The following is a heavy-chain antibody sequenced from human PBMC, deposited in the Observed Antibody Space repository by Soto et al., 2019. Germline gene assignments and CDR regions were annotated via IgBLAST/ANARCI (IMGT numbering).Heavy chain of an antibody. D-gene: IGHD3-10*01. CDR2: IYYSGST. CDR3: ARQTYYYGSGSYYNFDY. Sequence: SETLSLTCTVSGGSISSYYWSWIRQPPGKGLEWIGYIYYSGSTNYNPSLKSRVTISVDTSKNQFSLKLSSVTAADTAVYYCARQTYYYGSGSYYNFDYWGQGTLVTVSS. J-gene: IGHJ4*02. V-gene: IGHV4-59*08. CDR1: GGSISSYY.